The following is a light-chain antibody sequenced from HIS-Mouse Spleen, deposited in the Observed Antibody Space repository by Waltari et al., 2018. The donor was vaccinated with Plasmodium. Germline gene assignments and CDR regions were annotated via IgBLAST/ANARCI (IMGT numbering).Light chain of an antibody. CDR3: QSADSSGTPNWV. Sequence: SYELPQPPSVSVSPGQTARITCSGDALPKHYAYWYQQKPGQAPVLVIYKDSERPSGIPERSSGSSSGTTVTLTISGVQAEDEADYYCQSADSSGTPNWVFGGGTKLTVL. V-gene: IGLV3-25*03. J-gene: IGLJ3*02. CDR2: KDS. CDR1: ALPKHY.